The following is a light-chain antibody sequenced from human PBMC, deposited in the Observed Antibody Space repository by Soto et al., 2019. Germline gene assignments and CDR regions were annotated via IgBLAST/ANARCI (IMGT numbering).Light chain of an antibody. J-gene: IGKJ5*01. Sequence: EIVLTQSPATLSLSPGERAILSCRASQSVSTFLAWFQQKPGQPPRLLIYNASNRTTGIPARFSGSGSGTDFTLTISSLKPDDFATDYCQQYNTYSTVGQGTRREIK. V-gene: IGKV3-11*01. CDR1: QSVSTF. CDR3: QQYNTYST. CDR2: NAS.